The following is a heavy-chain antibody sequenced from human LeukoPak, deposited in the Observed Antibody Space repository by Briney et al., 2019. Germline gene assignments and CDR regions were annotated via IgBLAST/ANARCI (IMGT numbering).Heavy chain of an antibody. V-gene: IGHV4-59*08. CDR3: ARHDLAATLDY. CDR1: GGSIGSYY. J-gene: IGHJ4*02. Sequence: SETLSLTCTVSGGSIGSYYWSWIRQPPGKGLEWIGYIYYSGSTNYNPSLKSRVTISVDTSKNQFSLKLSSVTAADTAVYYCARHDLAATLDYWGQGTLVTVSS. D-gene: IGHD2-15*01. CDR2: IYYSGST.